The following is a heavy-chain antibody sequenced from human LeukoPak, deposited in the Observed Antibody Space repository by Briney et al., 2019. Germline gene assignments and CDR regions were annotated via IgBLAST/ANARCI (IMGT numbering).Heavy chain of an antibody. V-gene: IGHV3-66*01. Sequence: GGSLRLSCAASGFTVSSNYMSWVRQAPGKGLEWVSVIYSGGSTYYADSVKGRFTISRNNSKNTLYLQMNSLRAEDTAVYYCARDSVSGSYFDYWGQGTLVTVSS. CDR3: ARDSVSGSYFDY. CDR1: GFTVSSNY. CDR2: IYSGGST. J-gene: IGHJ4*02. D-gene: IGHD1-26*01.